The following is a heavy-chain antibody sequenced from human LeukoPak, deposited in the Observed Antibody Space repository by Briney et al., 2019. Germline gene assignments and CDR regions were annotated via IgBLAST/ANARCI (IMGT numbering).Heavy chain of an antibody. CDR1: GGSISSGSYY. CDR3: AREHSGSYVDY. V-gene: IGHV4-61*02. D-gene: IGHD3-10*01. Sequence: SETLCLTCTVSGGSISSGSYYWSWIRQPAGKGLEWIGRIYTSGSTNYNPSLKSRVTISVDTSKNQFSLKLSSVTAADTAVYYCAREHSGSYVDYWGQGTLVTVSS. CDR2: IYTSGST. J-gene: IGHJ4*02.